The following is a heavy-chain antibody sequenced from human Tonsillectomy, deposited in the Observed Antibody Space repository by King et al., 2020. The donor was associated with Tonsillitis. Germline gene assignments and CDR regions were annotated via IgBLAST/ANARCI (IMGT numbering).Heavy chain of an antibody. CDR3: AKDQAIVVEVIAYKAPYGLDV. D-gene: IGHD2-15*01. Sequence: DVQLVESGGGLVQPGGSLRLSCAASGFTFSSYAMTWVRQAPGKGLEWVSGISVSGGNTYYADSVKGRFTISRDNSKNTLYLQMNSLRDDDTAVYYCAKDQAIVVEVIAYKAPYGLDVWGQGTTVTVSS. CDR1: GFTFSSYA. CDR2: ISVSGGNT. J-gene: IGHJ6*02. V-gene: IGHV3-23*04.